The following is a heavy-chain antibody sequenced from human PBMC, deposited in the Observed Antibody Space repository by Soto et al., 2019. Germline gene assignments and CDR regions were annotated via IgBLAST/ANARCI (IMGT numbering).Heavy chain of an antibody. J-gene: IGHJ4*02. Sequence: QVQLQESGPGLVKPSGTLSLTCAVSGGSVSSGNWWSWVRQPPGKGLEWIGETYHSGTTNYNPSPRGRVTIPQEKSKKQFSVTLRFVTAGDTAVYYCGRHEAVPGTRGFDYWGQGTLVPVSS. CDR1: GGSVSSGNW. CDR2: TYHSGTT. V-gene: IGHV4-4*02. D-gene: IGHD6-19*01. CDR3: GRHEAVPGTRGFDY.